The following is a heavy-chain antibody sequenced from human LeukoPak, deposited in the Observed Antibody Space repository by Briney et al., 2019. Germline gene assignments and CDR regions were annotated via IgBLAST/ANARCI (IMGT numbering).Heavy chain of an antibody. CDR1: GGSISSGGYS. V-gene: IGHV4-30-2*01. Sequence: SETLSLTCAVSGGSISSGGYSWSWIRQPPGKGLEWIGYIYHSGSTYYNPSLKSRVTISVDRSKNQFSLKLSSVTAADTAVYYCARAAGRLGYYFDYWGQGTLVTVSS. J-gene: IGHJ4*02. CDR2: IYHSGST. D-gene: IGHD3-10*01. CDR3: ARAAGRLGYYFDY.